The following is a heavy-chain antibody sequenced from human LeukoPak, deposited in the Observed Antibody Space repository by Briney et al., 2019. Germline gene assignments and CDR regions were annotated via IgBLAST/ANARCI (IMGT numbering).Heavy chain of an antibody. V-gene: IGHV3-7*01. CDR1: GFTFSTYW. Sequence: GGSLRLSCAASGFTFSTYWMSWVRQAPGKGLEWVANIKQDGSEKYYVDSVKGRFTIFRDNAKNSLYLQMDSLRAEDTAMYYCARDSAGNDYWGQGTLVTVSS. CDR3: ARDSAGNDY. CDR2: IKQDGSEK. J-gene: IGHJ4*02. D-gene: IGHD6-13*01.